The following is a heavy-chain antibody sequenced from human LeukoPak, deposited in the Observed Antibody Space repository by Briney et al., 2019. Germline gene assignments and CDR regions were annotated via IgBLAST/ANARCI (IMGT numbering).Heavy chain of an antibody. J-gene: IGHJ4*02. Sequence: GGSLRLSCAASGFTFSSYSMNWVRQAPGKGLEWVSSISSSSSYIYYADSVKSRFTISRDNAKNSLYLQMNSLRAEDTAVYYCARAASGDSSSWYSGEYYFDYWGQGTLVTVSS. D-gene: IGHD6-13*01. V-gene: IGHV3-21*01. CDR1: GFTFSSYS. CDR2: ISSSSSYI. CDR3: ARAASGDSSSWYSGEYYFDY.